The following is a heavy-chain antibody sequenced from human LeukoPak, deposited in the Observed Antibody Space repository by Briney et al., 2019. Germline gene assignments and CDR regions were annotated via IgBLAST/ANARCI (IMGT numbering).Heavy chain of an antibody. D-gene: IGHD3-16*01. Sequence: GASVKVSCKASGYTFTGYYMHWVRQASGQGLEWMGWINPNSGDTKYAQKFQGRVTMTRDTSISTAYMELSRLRSDDTAAYYCATQRGSYRWGTDFDYWGQGTLVTVSS. CDR2: INPNSGDT. J-gene: IGHJ4*02. CDR1: GYTFTGYY. CDR3: ATQRGSYRWGTDFDY. V-gene: IGHV1-2*02.